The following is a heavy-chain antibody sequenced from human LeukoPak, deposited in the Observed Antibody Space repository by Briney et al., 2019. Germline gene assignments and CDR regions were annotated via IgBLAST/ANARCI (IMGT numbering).Heavy chain of an antibody. CDR3: ARSVPFLYGANREDYYYGMDV. D-gene: IGHD4-17*01. J-gene: IGHJ6*02. CDR2: ISYDGSNK. Sequence: GRSLRLSCAASGFTFSSYAMHWVRQAPGKGLGWVAVISYDGSNKYYADSVKGRFTISRDNAKNSLYLQMNSLRAEDTAVYYCARSVPFLYGANREDYYYGMDVWGQGTTVTVSS. V-gene: IGHV3-30-3*01. CDR1: GFTFSSYA.